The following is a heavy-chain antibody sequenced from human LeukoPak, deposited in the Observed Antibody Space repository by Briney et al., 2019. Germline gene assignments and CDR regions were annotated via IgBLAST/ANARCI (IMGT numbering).Heavy chain of an antibody. J-gene: IGHJ4*02. V-gene: IGHV4-34*01. CDR2: IYSSGST. CDR3: ARHFGSITMVRGVIITWGLLGYFDY. Sequence: PSETLSLTCAVYGGSFSGYYWGWIRQPPGKGLDWIGFIYSSGSTYYNPSLKSRVTISVDTSKNQFSLKLSSVTAADTAVYYCARHFGSITMVRGVIITWGLLGYFDYWGQGTLVTVSS. CDR1: GGSFSGYY. D-gene: IGHD3-10*01.